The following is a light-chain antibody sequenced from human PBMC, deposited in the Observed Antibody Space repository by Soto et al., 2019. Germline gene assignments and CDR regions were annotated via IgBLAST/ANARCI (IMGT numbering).Light chain of an antibody. Sequence: ESVLTQSPATLSLSPGERATLSCRASQSVSSYLAWYQQKPGQAPRLLIYDASNRATGIPARFRGSGSGTDFALTISSLEPEDFAVYYCQQRSNWATFGPGTKVDIK. J-gene: IGKJ3*01. CDR1: QSVSSY. CDR3: QQRSNWAT. V-gene: IGKV3-11*01. CDR2: DAS.